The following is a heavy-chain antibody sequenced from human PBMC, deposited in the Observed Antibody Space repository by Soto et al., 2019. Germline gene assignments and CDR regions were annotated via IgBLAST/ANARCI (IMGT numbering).Heavy chain of an antibody. V-gene: IGHV3-30-3*01. J-gene: IGHJ1*01. CDR1: GFTFSNNA. D-gene: IGHD6-13*01. CDR3: AKEGLTYSRQLEYFPH. Sequence: GGSLRLSCAASGFTFSNNAMDWVRQAPGKGLEWVAVISYDGSNKYIAESVKGRFTISRDNSKNTLYLQMNSLRAEDTAVYYCAKEGLTYSRQLEYFPHWGQGTLVTVSS. CDR2: ISYDGSNK.